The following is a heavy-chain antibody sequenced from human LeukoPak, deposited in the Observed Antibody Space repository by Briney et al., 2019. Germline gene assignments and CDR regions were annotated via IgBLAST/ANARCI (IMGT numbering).Heavy chain of an antibody. J-gene: IGHJ4*02. CDR3: ARSMVRGVTHDY. CDR2: INPSGGST. CDR1: GYTFTSYY. D-gene: IGHD3-10*01. V-gene: IGHV1-46*01. Sequence: ASVKVSCKASGYTFTSYYMHWVRQAPGQGLEWMGIINPSGGSTSYAQKFQGRVTMTRDTSTSTVYMELSSLRSDDTAVYYCARSMVRGVTHDYWGQGTLVTVSS.